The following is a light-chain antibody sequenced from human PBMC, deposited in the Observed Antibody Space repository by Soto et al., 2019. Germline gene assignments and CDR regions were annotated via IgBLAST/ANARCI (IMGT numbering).Light chain of an antibody. V-gene: IGLV2-11*01. CDR1: SXDVGGYKY. Sequence: QSVLTQPASVSGSPGHSITTSCTGTSXDVGGYKYVSWSQQNKGKEKKIMIYDVNKRHSGVQDRFSGSKYGNTASLTISGLKAEDEDDYYCCSHAGSYTYVFGTGTKVTVL. J-gene: IGLJ1*01. CDR2: DVN. CDR3: CSHAGSYTYV.